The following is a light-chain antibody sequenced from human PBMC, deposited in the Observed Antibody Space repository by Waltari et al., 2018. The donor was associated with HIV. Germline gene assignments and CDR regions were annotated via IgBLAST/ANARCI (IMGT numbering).Light chain of an antibody. CDR2: EVS. V-gene: IGLV2-23*02. Sequence: QSALTQPASVSGSPGPPLTISCTGTSRDVRGYNLVSWYQQHPGKSPKLMIYEVSKRPSGVSNRFSGSKSGNTASLTISGLQAEDEADYYCCAYAGSTTYVIFGGGTKLTVL. CDR1: SRDVRGYNL. CDR3: CAYAGSTTYVI. J-gene: IGLJ2*01.